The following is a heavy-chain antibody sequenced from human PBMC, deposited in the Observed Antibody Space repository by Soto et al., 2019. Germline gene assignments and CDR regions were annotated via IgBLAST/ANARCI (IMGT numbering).Heavy chain of an antibody. CDR2: IYHSGST. CDR1: GCSISSSNW. CDR3: ARDLLMEQWLVGGAFDI. Sequence: PSETLSLTCAVSGCSISSSNWWSWVRQPPGKGLEWIGEIYHSGSTNYNPSLKSRVTISVDKSKNQFSLKLSSVTAADTAVYYCARDLLMEQWLVGGAFDIWGQGTMVT. V-gene: IGHV4-4*02. J-gene: IGHJ3*02. D-gene: IGHD6-19*01.